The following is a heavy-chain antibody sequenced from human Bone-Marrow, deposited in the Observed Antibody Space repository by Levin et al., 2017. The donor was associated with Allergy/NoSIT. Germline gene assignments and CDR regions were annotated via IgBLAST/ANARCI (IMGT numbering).Heavy chain of an antibody. J-gene: IGHJ4*02. D-gene: IGHD5-18*01. CDR2: IYSRGTT. Sequence: RSQTLSLTCTVSGGSISSGGYYLTWLRQPPGKGLEWIGYIYSRGTTYYNPSLQSRLNISLETSKDQFFLMLTSVTAADTALYYCARGGGGYRGYFDSWGQGILVTVSS. CDR3: ARGGGGYRGYFDS. CDR1: GGSISSGGYY. V-gene: IGHV4-31*03.